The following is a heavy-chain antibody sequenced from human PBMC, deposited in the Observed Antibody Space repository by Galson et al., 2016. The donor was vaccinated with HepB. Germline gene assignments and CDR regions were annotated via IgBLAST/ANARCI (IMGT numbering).Heavy chain of an antibody. V-gene: IGHV3-7*01. Sequence: SLRLSCAGSGFTFSTNWMSWVRQAPGKGLEWVANIREDGGEKYYVDSVKGRFTISRDNAKNTLYLQMNSLRAEDTAVYYCERDPPQQRWGQGTLVTVSS. D-gene: IGHD6-13*01. CDR2: IREDGGEK. CDR3: ERDPPQQR. CDR1: GFTFSTNW. J-gene: IGHJ4*02.